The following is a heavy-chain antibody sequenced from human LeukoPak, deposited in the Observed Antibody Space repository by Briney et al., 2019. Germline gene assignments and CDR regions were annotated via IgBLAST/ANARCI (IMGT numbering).Heavy chain of an antibody. V-gene: IGHV3-33*01. J-gene: IGHJ4*02. CDR1: GFTFSSYG. CDR2: IWYDGSNK. CDR3: ATYYDFWSGYPGGYYFDY. D-gene: IGHD3-3*01. Sequence: GGSLRLSCAASGFTFSSYGMHWVRQAPGKGLEWVAVIWYDGSNKYYADSVKGRFTISRDNSKNTLYLQMNSLRAEDTAVYYCATYYDFWSGYPGGYYFDYWGQGTLVTVSS.